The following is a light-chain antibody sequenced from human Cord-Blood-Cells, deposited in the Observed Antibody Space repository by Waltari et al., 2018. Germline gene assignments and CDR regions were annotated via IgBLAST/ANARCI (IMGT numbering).Light chain of an antibody. CDR1: SSDVGSYNL. CDR3: CSYAGSSTYV. J-gene: IGLJ1*01. V-gene: IGLV2-23*01. Sequence: QSALTQPASVSGSPGQSITISCTRTSSDVGSYNLVSWYQQHPGKAPKLMIYEGSKRPAGGSHRFSGSKSGNTASLTISGLQAEDEADYYCCSYAGSSTYVFGTGTKVTVL. CDR2: EGS.